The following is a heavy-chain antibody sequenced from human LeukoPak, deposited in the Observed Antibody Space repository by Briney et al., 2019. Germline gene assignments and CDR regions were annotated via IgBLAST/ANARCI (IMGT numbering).Heavy chain of an antibody. Sequence: PSETLSLTCAVYGGSFSGYYWSWIRQPPGKGLEWIGEINHSGSTNYNPSLKSRVTISVDTSKNQFSLKLSSVTAADTAVYYCAREVRGYDILTGYSYYYYYYMDVWGKGTTVTVPS. D-gene: IGHD3-9*01. V-gene: IGHV4-34*01. CDR1: GGSFSGYY. J-gene: IGHJ6*03. CDR2: INHSGST. CDR3: AREVRGYDILTGYSYYYYYYMDV.